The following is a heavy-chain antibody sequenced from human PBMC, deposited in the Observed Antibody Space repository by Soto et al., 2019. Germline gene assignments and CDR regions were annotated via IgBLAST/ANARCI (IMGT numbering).Heavy chain of an antibody. CDR3: ARTPSSGTIFGVVIPDYYYGMDA. D-gene: IGHD3-3*01. CDR1: GYSFTSYW. Sequence: GESLKISCKGSGYSFTSYWIGWVRQMPGKGLEWMGIIYPGDSDTRYSPSFQGQVTISADESISTAYLQWSSLKASDTAMYYCARTPSSGTIFGVVIPDYYYGMDAWGQGTTVTVSS. J-gene: IGHJ6*02. CDR2: IYPGDSDT. V-gene: IGHV5-51*01.